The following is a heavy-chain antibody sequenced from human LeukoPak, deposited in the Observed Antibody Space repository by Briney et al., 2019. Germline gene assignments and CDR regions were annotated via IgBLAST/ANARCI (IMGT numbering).Heavy chain of an antibody. CDR3: ARHKAYGDSYLNWFDP. V-gene: IGHV4-39*01. CDR2: IYYSGST. Sequence: SETLSLTCTVSGGSISSSSYYWGWIRQPPGKGLEWIGSIYYSGSTYYNPSLKSRVTISVDTSKNQFSLKLSSVTAADTAVYDCARHKAYGDSYLNWFDPWGQGTLVTVSS. D-gene: IGHD4-17*01. J-gene: IGHJ5*02. CDR1: GGSISSSSYY.